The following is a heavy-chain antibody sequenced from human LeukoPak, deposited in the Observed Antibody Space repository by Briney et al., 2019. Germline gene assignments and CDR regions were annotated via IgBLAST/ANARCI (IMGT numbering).Heavy chain of an antibody. Sequence: GRSLRLSCAASGFTFSSYGMHWVRQAPGKGLEWVAIISYDGSNKYYADSVKGCFTISRDNSKNTLYLQMNSLRAEDTAVYYCARDCGSSGYFDYWGQGTLVTVSS. CDR3: ARDCGSSGYFDY. CDR2: ISYDGSNK. D-gene: IGHD3-22*01. CDR1: GFTFSSYG. V-gene: IGHV3-30*03. J-gene: IGHJ4*02.